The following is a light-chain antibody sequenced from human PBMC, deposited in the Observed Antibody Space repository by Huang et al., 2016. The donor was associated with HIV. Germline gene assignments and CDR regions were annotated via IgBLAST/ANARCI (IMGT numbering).Light chain of an antibody. CDR2: DAS. CDR3: QQRSMT. J-gene: IGKJ1*01. CDR1: QSVSNY. V-gene: IGKV3-11*01. Sequence: EIVLTQSPATLSLSPGERATLSCRASQSVSNYLAWYQQKPGQTPRLLIYDASNSATGIPARFSGSGSGTDFTLTISSLEPEDFAVYYCQQRSMTFGQGTKVEIK.